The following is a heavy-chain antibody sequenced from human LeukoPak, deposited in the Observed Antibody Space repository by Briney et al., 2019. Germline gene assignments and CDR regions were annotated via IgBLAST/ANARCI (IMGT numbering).Heavy chain of an antibody. CDR1: GYTFTNYE. J-gene: IGHJ3*02. Sequence: ASVKVSCKTSGYTFTNYEILWVRQAPGQGLEWMGWMNPNSGNTVHAQKFQGRVAMTRNISITTAHLEISSLRSEDTAVYYCAGSSGYSDAFDIWGQGTMVTVSS. CDR3: AGSSGYSDAFDI. CDR2: MNPNSGNT. D-gene: IGHD3-22*01. V-gene: IGHV1-8*01.